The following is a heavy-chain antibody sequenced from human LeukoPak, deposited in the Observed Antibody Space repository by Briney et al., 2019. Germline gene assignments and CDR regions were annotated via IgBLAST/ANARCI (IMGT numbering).Heavy chain of an antibody. Sequence: ASVKVSCKVSGYALTELSMHWVRQAPGKGLEWMGGFDPEDGETIYAQKFQGRVTMTEDTSTDTAYMELSSLRSGDTAVYYCATVPKRRDYYDSSGYYSYFDYWGQGTLVTVSS. D-gene: IGHD3-22*01. V-gene: IGHV1-24*01. CDR1: GYALTELS. CDR3: ATVPKRRDYYDSSGYYSYFDY. J-gene: IGHJ4*02. CDR2: FDPEDGET.